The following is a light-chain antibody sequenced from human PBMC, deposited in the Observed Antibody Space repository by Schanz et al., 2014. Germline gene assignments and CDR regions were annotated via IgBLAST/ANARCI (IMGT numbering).Light chain of an antibody. V-gene: IGKV3-11*01. CDR1: QNINTH. Sequence: EIVLTQSPATLSLSPGEGAALSCRASQNINTHLGWYQQKPGQAPRLLIYDASKRATGIPDRFSGSGSGTDFTLTVSRLEPEDSAVYYCQHYGTSFTFGQGTRLEIK. CDR3: QHYGTSFT. CDR2: DAS. J-gene: IGKJ5*01.